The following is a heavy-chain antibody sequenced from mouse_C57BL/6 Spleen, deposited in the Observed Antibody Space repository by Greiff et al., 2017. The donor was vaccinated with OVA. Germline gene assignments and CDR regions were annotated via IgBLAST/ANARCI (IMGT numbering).Heavy chain of an antibody. CDR1: GYSITSGYF. V-gene: IGHV3-6*01. J-gene: IGHJ1*03. D-gene: IGHD4-1*01. CDR3: ARGGGTRYFDV. Sequence: EVQLVESGPGLVKPSQSLSLTCSVTGYSITSGYFWYWLRPFPGNKLVWMGYISYDGSNKYKPSLKNRISITRDTSKNQLCLKLNSVTTEDTATYYCARGGGTRYFDVWGTGTTVTVSS. CDR2: ISYDGSN.